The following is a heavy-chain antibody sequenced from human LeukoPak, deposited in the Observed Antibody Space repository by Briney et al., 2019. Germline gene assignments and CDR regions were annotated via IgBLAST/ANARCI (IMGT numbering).Heavy chain of an antibody. J-gene: IGHJ4*02. CDR1: GYTFTGYY. Sequence: ASVKVSCKASGYTFTGYYMHWVRQAPGQGLEWMGWINPNSGGTNYAQKFQGRVTMTRDTSISTAYMELSRLRSDDTAVYYCARENYDYVWGSYRSYYSDYWGQGTLVTVSS. CDR2: INPNSGGT. D-gene: IGHD3-16*02. V-gene: IGHV1-2*02. CDR3: ARENYDYVWGSYRSYYSDY.